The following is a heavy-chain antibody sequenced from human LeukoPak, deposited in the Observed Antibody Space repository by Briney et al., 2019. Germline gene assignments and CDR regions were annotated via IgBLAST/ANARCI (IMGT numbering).Heavy chain of an antibody. J-gene: IGHJ4*02. CDR1: GFTFSSYG. CDR2: ISGSGGST. CDR3: AKSIAAAGTRGRVWFDY. Sequence: PGGSLRLSCAASGFTFSSYGMHWVRQAPGKGLEWVSAISGSGGSTYYADSVKGRFTIFRDNSKNTLYLQMNSLRAEDTAVYYCAKSIAAAGTRGRVWFDYWGQGTLVTVSS. V-gene: IGHV3-23*01. D-gene: IGHD6-13*01.